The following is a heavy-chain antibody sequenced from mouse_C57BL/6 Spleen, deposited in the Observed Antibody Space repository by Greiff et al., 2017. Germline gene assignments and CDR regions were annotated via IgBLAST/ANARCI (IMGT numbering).Heavy chain of an antibody. V-gene: IGHV1-62-2*01. J-gene: IGHJ4*01. D-gene: IGHD3-1*01. CDR2: FYPGSGSI. Sequence: VQLQESGAELVKPGASVTLSCKASGYTFTEYTIHWVKQRSGQGLEWIGWFYPGSGSIKYNEKFKDKATFTADKSSGNVYMELSRLTSEDSAVYFGARHEVGYYYAMDYWGQGTSVTVSS. CDR3: ARHEVGYYYAMDY. CDR1: GYTFTEYT.